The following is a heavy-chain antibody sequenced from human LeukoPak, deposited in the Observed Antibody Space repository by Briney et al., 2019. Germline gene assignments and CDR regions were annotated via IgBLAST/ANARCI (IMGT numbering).Heavy chain of an antibody. J-gene: IGHJ4*02. V-gene: IGHV3-11*03. D-gene: IGHD3-10*01. CDR2: ISSSSSYT. Sequence: KPGGSLRLSCAASGFTFSDYYMSWIRQAPGKGLECVSYISSSSSYTNYADSVKGRFTISRDNAKNSLYLQMNSLRAEDTAVYYCASYYYYGSGTFDYWGQGTLVTVSS. CDR1: GFTFSDYY. CDR3: ASYYYYGSGTFDY.